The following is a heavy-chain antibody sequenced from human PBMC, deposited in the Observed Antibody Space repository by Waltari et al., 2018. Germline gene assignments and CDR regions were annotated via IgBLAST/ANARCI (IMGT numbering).Heavy chain of an antibody. CDR3: TKDMDGATAMAPRLDF. CDR1: GFIFDDYG. D-gene: IGHD5-18*01. J-gene: IGHJ4*02. V-gene: IGHV3-9*01. Sequence: VHLVESGGGLVRPGRSLRLSCAASGFIFDDYGMDWVRQAPGQGLEWVGGKNCNSGTIHYADAVKGRFTISRDNAENSLYLQMNSLTTEDTAVYYCTKDMDGATAMAPRLDFWGQGTLVTVSS. CDR2: KNCNSGTI.